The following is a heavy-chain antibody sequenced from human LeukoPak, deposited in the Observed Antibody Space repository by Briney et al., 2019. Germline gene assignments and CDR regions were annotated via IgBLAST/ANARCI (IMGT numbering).Heavy chain of an antibody. CDR2: INPSGGST. CDR1: GYTFTSYY. V-gene: IGHV1-46*01. D-gene: IGHD6-13*01. Sequence: ASVKVSCKASGYTFTSYYIHWVRQAPGQGLEWMGIINPSGGSTNFAQMFQGRVTMTRDTSTSTVYMELSSLGSEDTAVYYCARDPSSTNFDYWGQGTLVTVSS. CDR3: ARDPSSTNFDY. J-gene: IGHJ4*02.